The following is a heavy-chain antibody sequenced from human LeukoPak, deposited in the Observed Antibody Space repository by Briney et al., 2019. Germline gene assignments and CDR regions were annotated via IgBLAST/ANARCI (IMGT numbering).Heavy chain of an antibody. CDR1: GGSISSYY. J-gene: IGHJ4*02. V-gene: IGHV4-4*09. Sequence: KPSETLSLTCTVSGGSISSYYWSWIRQPPGKGLEWIGYIYTSGSTNYNPSLKSRVTISVDTSKNQFSLKLSSVTAADTAVYYCARAGSGSYGRWGQGTLVTVSS. CDR3: ARAGSGSYGR. CDR2: IYTSGST. D-gene: IGHD1-26*01.